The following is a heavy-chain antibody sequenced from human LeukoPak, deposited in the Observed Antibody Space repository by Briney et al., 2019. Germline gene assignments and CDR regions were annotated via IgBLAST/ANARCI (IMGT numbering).Heavy chain of an antibody. CDR3: AREGIRIAAAGTIDS. J-gene: IGHJ4*02. Sequence: ASVKVSCKASGYTFSNYAINWVRQAPGQGLEWMGWISTYNGNTNYAQKLQDRVTMTTDTSTSTAYMELRSLRSDDTAVYYCAREGIRIAAAGTIDSWGQGTLVTVSS. D-gene: IGHD6-13*01. CDR1: GYTFSNYA. CDR2: ISTYNGNT. V-gene: IGHV1-18*01.